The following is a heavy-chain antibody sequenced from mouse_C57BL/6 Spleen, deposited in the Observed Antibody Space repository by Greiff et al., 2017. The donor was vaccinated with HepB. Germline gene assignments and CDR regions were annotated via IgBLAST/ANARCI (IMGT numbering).Heavy chain of an antibody. Sequence: VQLQQSGAELVKPGASVKLSCKASGYTFTSYWMQWVKQRPGQGLEWIGEIDPSDSYTNYNQKFKGKATLTVDTSSSTAYMQLSSLTSEDSAVYYCARRDYGSSLYAMDYWGQGTSVTVSS. J-gene: IGHJ4*01. D-gene: IGHD1-1*01. V-gene: IGHV1-50*01. CDR2: IDPSDSYT. CDR1: GYTFTSYW. CDR3: ARRDYGSSLYAMDY.